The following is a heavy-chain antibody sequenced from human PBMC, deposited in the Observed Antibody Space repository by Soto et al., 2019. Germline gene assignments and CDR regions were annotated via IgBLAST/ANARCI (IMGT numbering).Heavy chain of an antibody. CDR3: ARGFKEGGDFDY. V-gene: IGHV4-34*01. CDR1: GGSFSGYY. CDR2: INHSGST. Sequence: PSETLSLTCAVYGGSFSGYYWSWIRQPPGTGLEWIGEINHSGSTNYNPSLKSRVTISVDTSKNQFSLKLSSVTAADTAVYYCARGFKEGGDFDYWGQGTLVTVSS. J-gene: IGHJ4*02. D-gene: IGHD3-16*01.